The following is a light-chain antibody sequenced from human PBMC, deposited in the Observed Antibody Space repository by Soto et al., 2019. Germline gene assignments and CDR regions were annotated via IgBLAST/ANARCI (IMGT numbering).Light chain of an antibody. CDR2: EVG. V-gene: IGLV2-14*01. Sequence: QSVLTQPASVSGSPGQSITISCTGTSTDVGGYNYVSWYQHHPAKAPKVMIFEVGNRPSGVSHRFSGSKSGNTASLTISGLQAEDEADYYCTSYTSSSTYAFGGGTKVTVL. CDR3: TSYTSSSTYA. CDR1: STDVGGYNY. J-gene: IGLJ1*01.